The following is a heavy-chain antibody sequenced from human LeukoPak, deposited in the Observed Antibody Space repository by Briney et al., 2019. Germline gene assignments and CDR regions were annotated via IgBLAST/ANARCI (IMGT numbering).Heavy chain of an antibody. V-gene: IGHV4-61*05. Sequence: SETLSLTCSVSGDSISSSSSYWGWIRQPPGKGLEWIGYIYYSGSTNYNPSLKSRVTISVDTSKNQFSLKLSSVTAADTAVYYCARVSHLYGSGSYAFDIWGQGTMVTVSS. CDR2: IYYSGST. D-gene: IGHD3-10*01. J-gene: IGHJ3*02. CDR1: GDSISSSSSY. CDR3: ARVSHLYGSGSYAFDI.